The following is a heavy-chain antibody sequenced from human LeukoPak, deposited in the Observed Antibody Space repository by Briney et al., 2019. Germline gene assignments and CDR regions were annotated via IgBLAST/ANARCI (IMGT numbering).Heavy chain of an antibody. CDR2: INMYTANP. Sequence: ASVKVSCKASGYTFTMYAINWLRQAPGQGLEWMGWINMYTANPAYAQGFTERFVFSLDISVTTAYLQISNLKTEDTAVYYCARHDNDDDFDYWGQGTLVTVSS. D-gene: IGHD3-16*01. CDR1: GYTFTMYA. V-gene: IGHV7-4-1*02. J-gene: IGHJ4*02. CDR3: ARHDNDDDFDY.